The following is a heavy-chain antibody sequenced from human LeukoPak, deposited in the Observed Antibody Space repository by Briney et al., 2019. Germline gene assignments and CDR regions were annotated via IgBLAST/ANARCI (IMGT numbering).Heavy chain of an antibody. CDR2: INPNSGGT. V-gene: IGHV1-2*02. Sequence: ASVKVSCKASGYTFTGYYMHWVRQAPGQGLEWMGWINPNSGGTNYAQKFQGRVTMTRDTSISTAYMELSRLRSDDTAVYYCARHREGIAAAGIDYWGQGTLVTVSS. CDR3: ARHREGIAAAGIDY. D-gene: IGHD6-13*01. J-gene: IGHJ4*02. CDR1: GYTFTGYY.